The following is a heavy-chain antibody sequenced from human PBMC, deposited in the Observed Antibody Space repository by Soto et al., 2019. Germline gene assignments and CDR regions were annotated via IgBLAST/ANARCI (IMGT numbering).Heavy chain of an antibody. V-gene: IGHV4-59*01. J-gene: IGHJ2*01. Sequence: QVQLQESGPGLVKPSETLSLTCTVSGGSISSYYWSWIRQPPGKGLEWIGYIYYSGSTNYNPSLKSRVTISVDTSKNQFSLKLSSVTAADTAVYYCATVAYYCSGGSCYPTADWYFDLWGRGTLVTVSS. D-gene: IGHD2-15*01. CDR3: ATVAYYCSGGSCYPTADWYFDL. CDR2: IYYSGST. CDR1: GGSISSYY.